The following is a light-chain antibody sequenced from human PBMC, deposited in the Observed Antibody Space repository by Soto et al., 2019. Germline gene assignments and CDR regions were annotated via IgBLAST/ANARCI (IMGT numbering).Light chain of an antibody. CDR2: DVS. V-gene: IGLV2-14*03. CDR1: NNDIGADKF. CDR3: TSFTTNLAFV. Sequence: QSALTQPASVSGSPGQSITITCTGSNNDIGADKFVSWYQQHPGEAPKLIIFDVSNRPSRVSHRFSGSKFGNTASLTISRLQPEDESDYYCTSFTTNLAFVFGTGTKLTVL. J-gene: IGLJ1*01.